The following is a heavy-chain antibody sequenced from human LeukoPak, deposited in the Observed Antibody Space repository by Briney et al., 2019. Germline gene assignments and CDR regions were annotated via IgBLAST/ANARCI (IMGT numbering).Heavy chain of an antibody. CDR2: IYYSGTT. V-gene: IGHV4-59*01. D-gene: IGHD6-13*01. CDR1: GGSISSYY. CDR3: ARGVYIAAAQYGY. Sequence: SETLSLTCTVSGGSISSYYWSWIRQPPGKGLEWIGYIYYSGTTNYNPSLKSRVTISVDTSKNQFSLKLNSVTAADRAVYYCARGVYIAAAQYGYWGQGTLVTVSS. J-gene: IGHJ4*02.